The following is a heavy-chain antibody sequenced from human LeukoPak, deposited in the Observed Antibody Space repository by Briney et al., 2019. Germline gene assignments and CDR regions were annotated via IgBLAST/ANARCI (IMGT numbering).Heavy chain of an antibody. J-gene: IGHJ4*02. Sequence: PGGSLRLSCAASGFTFSSYSMNWVRQAPGKGLEWVSSISSSSSYIYYADSVKGRFTISRDNAKNSLYLQMNSLRAEDTAVYYCAAAPLPHSYFDYWGQGTLVTVSS. V-gene: IGHV3-21*01. CDR1: GFTFSSYS. D-gene: IGHD1-14*01. CDR3: AAAPLPHSYFDY. CDR2: ISSSSSYI.